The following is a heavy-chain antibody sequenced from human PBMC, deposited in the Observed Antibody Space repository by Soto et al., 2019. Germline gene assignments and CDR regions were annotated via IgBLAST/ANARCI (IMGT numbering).Heavy chain of an antibody. J-gene: IGHJ4*02. D-gene: IGHD5-12*01. CDR1: GGSISSGGYY. CDR3: ARGSGYPTPYFFDY. CDR2: IYYSGST. V-gene: IGHV4-31*02. Sequence: SETLSLTCTVSGGSISSGGYYWSWIRQHPGKGLEWIGYIYYSGSTYYNPSLKSRLTISVDTSKNQLSLKLTSVTAADTAVYYCARGSGYPTPYFFDYWGQGTLVTVSS.